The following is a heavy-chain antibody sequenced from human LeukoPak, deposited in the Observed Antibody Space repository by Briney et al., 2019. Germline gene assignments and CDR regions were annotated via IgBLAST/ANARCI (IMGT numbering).Heavy chain of an antibody. Sequence: SETLSLTCTVSGGSFNNYYWNWIRQPAGKGLEWIGRIYSSGSTDYNPSLKSRVTMSVNTSKNQFSLNLTSVTAADSAVYYCARARGRLLLIDYWGQGTLVTVSS. CDR3: ARARGRLLLIDY. D-gene: IGHD2-15*01. CDR1: GGSFNNYY. J-gene: IGHJ4*02. CDR2: IYSSGST. V-gene: IGHV4-4*07.